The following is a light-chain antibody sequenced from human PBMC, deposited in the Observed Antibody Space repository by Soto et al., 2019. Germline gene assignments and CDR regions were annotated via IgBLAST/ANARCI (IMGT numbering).Light chain of an antibody. J-gene: IGKJ2*01. CDR2: GAS. CDR3: QQYGSSPYT. Sequence: EIVLTQSPGTLSLSPGERATLSCRASQSVSSTYLAWYQQKPGQAPRRLIYGASNRATGIPDRFSGSGSGTDFTLTINRLEPGDFAVYYCQQYGSSPYTFGQGTKLEIK. V-gene: IGKV3-20*01. CDR1: QSVSSTY.